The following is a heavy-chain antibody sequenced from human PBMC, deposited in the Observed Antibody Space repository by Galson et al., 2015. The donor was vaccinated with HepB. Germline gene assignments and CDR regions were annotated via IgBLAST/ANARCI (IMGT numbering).Heavy chain of an antibody. CDR1: GFTFSSYA. J-gene: IGHJ4*02. CDR2: ISGSGDRT. V-gene: IGHV3-23*01. CDR3: AKDYYDSSGYTFDY. D-gene: IGHD3-22*01. Sequence: SLRLSCAASGFTFSSYAMSWVRQAPGKGLDWVSLISGSGDRTYYADSVKGRFIISRDNSKNTLYLQMNSLRAEDTAVYYCAKDYYDSSGYTFDYWGQGTLVTVSP.